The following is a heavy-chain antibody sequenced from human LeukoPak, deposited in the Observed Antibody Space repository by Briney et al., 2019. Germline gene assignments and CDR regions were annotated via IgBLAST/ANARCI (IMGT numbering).Heavy chain of an antibody. CDR1: GGTFSSYA. D-gene: IGHD1-26*01. J-gene: IGHJ3*02. CDR2: IIPILGIA. Sequence: GASVKVSCKASGGTFSSYAISWVRQAPGQGLEWMGRIIPILGIANYAQKFQGRVTMTRDTSTSTVYMDLNSLRSEDTAVYYCAREGGSYPHDAFDIWGQGTMVTVSS. CDR3: AREGGSYPHDAFDI. V-gene: IGHV1-69*04.